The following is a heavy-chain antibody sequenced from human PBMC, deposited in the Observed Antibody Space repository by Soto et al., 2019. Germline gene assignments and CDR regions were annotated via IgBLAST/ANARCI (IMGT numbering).Heavy chain of an antibody. CDR2: ISYDGSNK. Sequence: QVQLVESGGGVVQPGRSLRLSCAASGFTFSSYGMHWVRQAPGKGLEWVAVISYDGSNKYYADSVKGRFTISRDNSKNTLYLQMNSLRAEDTAVYYCAKDRKWELLTIVDYWGQGTLVTVSS. CDR1: GFTFSSYG. V-gene: IGHV3-30*18. J-gene: IGHJ4*02. D-gene: IGHD1-26*01. CDR3: AKDRKWELLTIVDY.